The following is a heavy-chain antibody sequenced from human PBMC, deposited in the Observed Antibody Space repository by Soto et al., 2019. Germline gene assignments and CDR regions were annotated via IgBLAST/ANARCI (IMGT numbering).Heavy chain of an antibody. CDR1: GFTFGDYA. D-gene: IGHD3-3*01. Sequence: GGSLRLSCTASGFTFGDYAMSWFRQAPGKGLEWVGFIRSKAYGGTTEYAASVKGRFTISRDDSKSIAYLQMNSLKTEDTAVYYCTRDFMVFGVVGRLSYGMDVWGQGTTVTVSS. V-gene: IGHV3-49*03. CDR3: TRDFMVFGVVGRLSYGMDV. J-gene: IGHJ6*02. CDR2: IRSKAYGGTT.